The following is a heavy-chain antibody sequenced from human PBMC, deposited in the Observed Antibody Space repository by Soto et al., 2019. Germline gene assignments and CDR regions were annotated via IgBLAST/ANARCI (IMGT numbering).Heavy chain of an antibody. D-gene: IGHD3-16*02. Sequence: QVQLVQSGTEVKKPGSSVKVSCKASGGTFSNFAINWVRQAPGQGLEWVGGIIPVFGPANYAQNFQNRVTITAEESTATAYMDLSCLRSDDTAVYYCATERRGRGGLIRFRHLDSWGQGTLVPVSS. CDR2: IIPVFGPA. J-gene: IGHJ4*02. CDR1: GGTFSNFA. CDR3: ATERRGRGGLIRFRHLDS. V-gene: IGHV1-69*01.